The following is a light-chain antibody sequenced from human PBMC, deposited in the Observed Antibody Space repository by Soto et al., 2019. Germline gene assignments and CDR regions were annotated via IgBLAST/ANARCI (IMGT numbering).Light chain of an antibody. CDR2: GAS. Sequence: EIVLTQSPGTLSLSPGERATLSCRASQSVSSSYLAWYQQKPGQAPRLLIYGASSRATGIPDRFSGSGSGTDXTXXXXXLEPEDFAXYYCQQYGSSPLTFGGGTKVEIK. CDR1: QSVSSSY. CDR3: QQYGSSPLT. V-gene: IGKV3-20*01. J-gene: IGKJ4*01.